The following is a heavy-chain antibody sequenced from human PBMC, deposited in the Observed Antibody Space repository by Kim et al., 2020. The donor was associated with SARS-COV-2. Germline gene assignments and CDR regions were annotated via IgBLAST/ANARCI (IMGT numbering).Heavy chain of an antibody. CDR2: ISSSSSYI. J-gene: IGHJ6*02. D-gene: IGHD2-8*01. Sequence: GGSLRLSCAASGFTFSSYSMNWVRQAPGKGLEWVSSISSSSSYIYYADSVKGRFTISRDNAKNSLYLQMNSLRAEDTAVYYCARDPPFVLMAPSSDYYYGMDVWGQGTTVTVSS. CDR1: GFTFSSYS. CDR3: ARDPPFVLMAPSSDYYYGMDV. V-gene: IGHV3-21*01.